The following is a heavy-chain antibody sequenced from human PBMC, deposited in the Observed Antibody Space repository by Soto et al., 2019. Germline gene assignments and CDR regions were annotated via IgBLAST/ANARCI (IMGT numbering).Heavy chain of an antibody. V-gene: IGHV3-23*01. Sequence: PGGSLRLSCAASGFTLSGYWMHWVRQAPGKGLEWVSAISGSAGSIYYADSVKGRFTISRDNSMNTLYLQMNSLRAEDTAVYYCASNMVFGEYGMDVWGQGTTVTVSS. CDR2: ISGSAGSI. J-gene: IGHJ6*02. D-gene: IGHD3-10*02. CDR3: ASNMVFGEYGMDV. CDR1: GFTLSGYW.